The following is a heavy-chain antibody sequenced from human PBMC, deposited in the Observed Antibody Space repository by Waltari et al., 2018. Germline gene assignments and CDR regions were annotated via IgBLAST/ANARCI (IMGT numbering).Heavy chain of an antibody. CDR3: VRGTSDWPGVDF. CDR1: GCTFGGYW. Sequence: VRLVEYGGGLVQSGGYLRPSCGGSGCTFGGYWLHWVRQPPGKGLVGVSRISPDGPRTTYADSVKGRFTISRDNARNTVDLQMDSLRAEDTAVYHCVRGTSDWPGVDFWGQGALVTVSS. CDR2: ISPDGPRT. D-gene: IGHD2-21*02. J-gene: IGHJ4*02. V-gene: IGHV3-74*01.